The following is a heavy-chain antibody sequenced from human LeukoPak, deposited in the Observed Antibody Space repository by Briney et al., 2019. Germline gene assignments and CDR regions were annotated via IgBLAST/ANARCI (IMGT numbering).Heavy chain of an antibody. CDR2: IYYSGST. J-gene: IGHJ4*02. D-gene: IGHD1-26*01. CDR3: ARARLSWEQSNYFDY. Sequence: PSETLSLTCTVSGGSISSSSYSWGWIRQPPGKGLEWIGSIYYSGSTYYNPSLKSRVTMSVDTSKNQFSLKLSSVTAADTAVYYCARARLSWEQSNYFDYWGQGTLVTVSS. V-gene: IGHV4-39*07. CDR1: GGSISSSSYS.